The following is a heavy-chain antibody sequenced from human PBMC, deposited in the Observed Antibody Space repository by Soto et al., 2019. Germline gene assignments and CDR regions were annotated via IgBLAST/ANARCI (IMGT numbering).Heavy chain of an antibody. V-gene: IGHV3-53*01. CDR2: IYSGGST. J-gene: IGHJ4*02. Sequence: GESLKISCAASGFTVSSNYMSWVRQAPGKGLEWVSVIYSGGSTYYADSVKGRFTISRDNSKNTLYLQMNSLRAEDTAVYYCARGLDYGDYGGFFDYWGQGTLVTVSS. CDR1: GFTVSSNY. D-gene: IGHD4-17*01. CDR3: ARGLDYGDYGGFFDY.